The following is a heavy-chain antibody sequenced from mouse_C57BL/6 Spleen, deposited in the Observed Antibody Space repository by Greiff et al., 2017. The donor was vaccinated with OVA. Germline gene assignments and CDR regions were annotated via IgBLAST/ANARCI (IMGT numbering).Heavy chain of an antibody. CDR1: GYSITSGYD. CDR3: ARDEDYGSSYVWFAY. J-gene: IGHJ3*01. D-gene: IGHD1-1*01. V-gene: IGHV3-1*01. Sequence: EVQLVESGPGMVKPSQSLSLTCTVTGYSITSGYDWHWIRPFPGNKLEWIGYISYSGSTNYNPSLKSRISITHDTSKNHFFLKLNSVTTEDTATYYCARDEDYGSSYVWFAYWGQGTLVTVSA. CDR2: ISYSGST.